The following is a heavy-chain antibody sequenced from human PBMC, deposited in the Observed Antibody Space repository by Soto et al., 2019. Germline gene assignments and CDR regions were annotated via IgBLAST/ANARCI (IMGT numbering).Heavy chain of an antibody. CDR2: IYYSGST. D-gene: IGHD6-13*01. CDR1: GGSIHRFY. Sequence: SSGTPSLTRTVPGGSIHRFYWSWVRPPPGKGLEWIGYIYYSGSTNYNPSLKSRVTISVDTSKNQFSLKLSSVTAADTAVYYCAVGAYSSSWYYFDYWGQGTLVTVSS. J-gene: IGHJ4*02. CDR3: AVGAYSSSWYYFDY. V-gene: IGHV4-59*01.